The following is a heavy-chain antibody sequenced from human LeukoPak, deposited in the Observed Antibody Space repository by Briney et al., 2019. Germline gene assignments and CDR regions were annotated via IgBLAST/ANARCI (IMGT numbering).Heavy chain of an antibody. CDR3: ARSPFTQDYGPYFDY. Sequence: ASVKVSCKASGYTFTSYGISWVRQAPGQGLEWMGWISAYNGNTNYAQKLQGRVTMTTDTSTSTACMELRSLRSDDTAVYYCARSPFTQDYGPYFDYWGQGTLVTVSS. CDR1: GYTFTSYG. J-gene: IGHJ4*02. D-gene: IGHD4-17*01. CDR2: ISAYNGNT. V-gene: IGHV1-18*01.